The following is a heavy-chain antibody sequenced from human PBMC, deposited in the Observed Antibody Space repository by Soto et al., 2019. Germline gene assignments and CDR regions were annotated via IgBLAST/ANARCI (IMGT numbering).Heavy chain of an antibody. CDR2: INPKSGGT. Sequence: QVQLVQSGAEVKKPGASVKVSCKASGYSFTDYHIHWVRQAPGQGLEWLGRINPKSGGTSTAQKFQGWVTMTTDTSLSTASMELTRVTSDDTAIYYCARGDSTDCSNGVCSFFYNHDMDVWGQGTTVTVSS. V-gene: IGHV1-2*04. CDR3: ARGDSTDCSNGVCSFFYNHDMDV. J-gene: IGHJ6*02. CDR1: GYSFTDYH. D-gene: IGHD2-8*01.